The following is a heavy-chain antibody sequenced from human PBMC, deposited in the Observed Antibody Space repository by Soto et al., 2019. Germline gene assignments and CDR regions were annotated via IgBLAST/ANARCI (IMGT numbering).Heavy chain of an antibody. Sequence: QVQVVESGGGVVQPGRSLRLSCAASGFTLSSYAMHWVRQAPGEGLEWVAVISYDASNKYYADSVKGRFTISRDNSKNTLYLQMNSLRAEDTAVYYCARDSAMVLYYFDYWGQGTLVTVSS. J-gene: IGHJ4*02. CDR1: GFTLSSYA. CDR2: ISYDASNK. CDR3: ARDSAMVLYYFDY. V-gene: IGHV3-30-3*01. D-gene: IGHD5-18*01.